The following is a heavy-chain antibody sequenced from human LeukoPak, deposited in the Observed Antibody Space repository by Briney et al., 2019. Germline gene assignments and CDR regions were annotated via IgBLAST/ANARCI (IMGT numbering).Heavy chain of an antibody. CDR1: GFTFDDYT. J-gene: IGHJ4*02. CDR2: ITWDGGRA. D-gene: IGHD1-26*01. CDR3: AKKYSGSYPFDY. Sequence: PGGSLRLSCAASGFTFDDYTMHWVRQVPGKGLEWVSLITWDGGRAYYADSVKGRFTISRDNSKNTLYLQMNSLRAEDTAVYYCAKKYSGSYPFDYWGQGTLVTVSS. V-gene: IGHV3-43*01.